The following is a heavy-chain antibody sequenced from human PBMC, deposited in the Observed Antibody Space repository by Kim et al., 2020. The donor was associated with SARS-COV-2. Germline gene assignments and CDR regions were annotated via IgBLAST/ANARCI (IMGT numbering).Heavy chain of an antibody. CDR2: INPNSGGT. Sequence: ASVKVSCKASGYTFTGYYMHWVRQAPGQGLEWMGRINPNSGGTNYAQKFQGRVTMTRNTSISPAYMELSRLRSDDTAVYYCARDGVYYYDSTVALSDYWGQGTLVTVSS. CDR3: ARDGVYYYDSTVALSDY. D-gene: IGHD3-22*01. J-gene: IGHJ4*02. V-gene: IGHV1-2*06. CDR1: GYTFTGYY.